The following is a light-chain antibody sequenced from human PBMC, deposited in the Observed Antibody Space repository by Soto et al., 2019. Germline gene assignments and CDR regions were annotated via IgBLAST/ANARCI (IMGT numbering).Light chain of an antibody. J-gene: IGKJ1*01. CDR2: GAS. CDR3: QQFDSSVT. V-gene: IGKV3-20*01. Sequence: EIVLTQSPGSLSLSPGERATLSCRASQSVISTFFAWYQQRPGQAPRLLMYGASSRATGIPERFSGSGSGTDFTLTISRLEPEDFAVYYCQQFDSSVTFGQGTKVEIK. CDR1: QSVISTF.